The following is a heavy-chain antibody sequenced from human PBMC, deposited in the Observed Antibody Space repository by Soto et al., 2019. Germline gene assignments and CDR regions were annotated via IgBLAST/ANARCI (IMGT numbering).Heavy chain of an antibody. D-gene: IGHD1-26*01. V-gene: IGHV3-23*01. J-gene: IGHJ4*02. Sequence: EVQLLESGGGLVQPGGSLRLSCAASGFTFNNYAMTWVRQAPGKGLELVSAISGGGDTTSYADSVKGRFTVSRDGSKNTLXXXXXXXXXXXXXXXXXXXXXXXXGSLTPRVDFWGQGTLVTVSS. CDR3: XXXXXXXGSLTPRVDF. CDR1: GFTFNNYA. CDR2: ISGGGDTT.